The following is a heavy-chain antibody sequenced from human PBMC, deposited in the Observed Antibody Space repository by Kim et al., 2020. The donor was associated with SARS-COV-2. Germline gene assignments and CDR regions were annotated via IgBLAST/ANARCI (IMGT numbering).Heavy chain of an antibody. D-gene: IGHD2-15*01. CDR2: IGTAGDT. V-gene: IGHV3-13*04. CDR3: ARECSGGSCRSDYYYGMDV. CDR1: GFTFSSYD. J-gene: IGHJ6*02. Sequence: GGSLRLSCAASGFTFSSYDMHWVRQATGKGLEWVSAIGTAGDTYYPGSVKGRFTISRENAKNSLYLQMNSLRAGDTAVYYCARECSGGSCRSDYYYGMDVWGQGTTVTVSS.